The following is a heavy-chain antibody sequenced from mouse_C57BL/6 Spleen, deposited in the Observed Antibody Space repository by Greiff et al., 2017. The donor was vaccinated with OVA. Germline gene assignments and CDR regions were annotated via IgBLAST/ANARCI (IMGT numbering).Heavy chain of an antibody. D-gene: IGHD1-1*01. CDR3: AGVVANPYWYFDV. CDR1: GYSITSGYY. V-gene: IGHV3-6*01. CDR2: ISYDGSN. Sequence: ESGPGLVKPSQSLSLTCSVTGYSITSGYYWNWIRQFPGNKLEWMGYISYDGSNNYNPSLKNRISITRDTSKNQFFLKLNSVTTEDTATYYCAGVVANPYWYFDVWGTGTTVTVSS. J-gene: IGHJ1*03.